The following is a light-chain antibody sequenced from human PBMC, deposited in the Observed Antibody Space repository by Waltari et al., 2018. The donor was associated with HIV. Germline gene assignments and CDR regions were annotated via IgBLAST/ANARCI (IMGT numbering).Light chain of an antibody. CDR1: SSDLGAYNY. Sequence: QSALTQPPSASGSPGQSVTISCTGTSSDLGAYNYVSWYQQHPDKAPKLMIYDVSKRPSGVPDLFSGSKSGNSASLTVSGLQTEDEADYYCSSYAGSNNPYVFGTGTKVTVL. J-gene: IGLJ1*01. CDR2: DVS. CDR3: SSYAGSNNPYV. V-gene: IGLV2-8*01.